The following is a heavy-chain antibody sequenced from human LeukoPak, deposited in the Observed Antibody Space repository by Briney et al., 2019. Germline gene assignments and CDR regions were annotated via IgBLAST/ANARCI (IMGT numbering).Heavy chain of an antibody. CDR3: ARDNEYCTGGTCRLDY. D-gene: IGHD2-15*01. Sequence: GGSLRLSCAASGFTFSSYAMTWVRQSPGMGLEWVATITGGGFVSFYADSVKGRFTISRDNAKNTLYLQMNSLRAEDTAVYYCARDNEYCTGGTCRLDYWGQGALVTVSS. CDR2: ITGGGFVS. V-gene: IGHV3-21*01. J-gene: IGHJ4*02. CDR1: GFTFSSYA.